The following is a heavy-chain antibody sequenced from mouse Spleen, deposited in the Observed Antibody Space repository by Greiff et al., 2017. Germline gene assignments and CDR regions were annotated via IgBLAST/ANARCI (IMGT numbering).Heavy chain of an antibody. D-gene: IGHD1-1*01. CDR1: GFTFSDYG. Sequence: EVKVEESGGGLVQPGGSLKLSCAASGFTFSDYGMAWVRQAPRKGPEWVAFISNLAYSIYYADTVTGRFTLSRENAKNTLYLEMSSLRSEDTAMYDCARQVSHYYGSSNYFDYWGQGTTLTVSS. J-gene: IGHJ2*01. CDR3: ARQVSHYYGSSNYFDY. CDR2: ISNLAYSI. V-gene: IGHV5-15*04.